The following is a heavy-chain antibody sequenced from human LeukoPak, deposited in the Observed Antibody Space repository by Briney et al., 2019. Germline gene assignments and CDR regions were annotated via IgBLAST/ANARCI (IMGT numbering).Heavy chain of an antibody. J-gene: IGHJ4*02. D-gene: IGHD3-16*01. CDR1: GSAFRAYY. V-gene: IGHV4-34*01. CDR2: INHSGST. Sequence: SETLSLTCAAYGSAFRAYYWIWVRQPPGKGLEWIGEINHSGSTNYSPSLKSRVTISEDTSKNQFSLKLTSVTAADTAVYFCARGRGSYYGDWGQGTLVTVSS. CDR3: ARGRGSYYGD.